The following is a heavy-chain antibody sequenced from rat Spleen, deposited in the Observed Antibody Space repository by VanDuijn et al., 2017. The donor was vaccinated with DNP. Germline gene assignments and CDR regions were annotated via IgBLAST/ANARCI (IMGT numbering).Heavy chain of an antibody. D-gene: IGHD1-2*01. CDR1: GFNFNDYW. J-gene: IGHJ3*01. Sequence: EVKLVESGGGLVQPGSSLKLSCAASGFNFNDYWMGWVRQAPGKGLEWVATISYDGSSTYYRDSVKGRFTISRDNAKSTLYLQMDSLRSEETATYYCARSDSYGFPYWGQGTLVTVSS. V-gene: IGHV5-29*01. CDR3: ARSDSYGFPY. CDR2: ISYDGSST.